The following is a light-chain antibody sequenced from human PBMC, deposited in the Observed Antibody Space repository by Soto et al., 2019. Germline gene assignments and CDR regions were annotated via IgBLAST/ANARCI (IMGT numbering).Light chain of an antibody. CDR2: GAS. Sequence: EIVMTQSPATLSVSPGERATLSCRASQSVSSNLAWYQQKPGQAPRLLMDGASTRATGIPARFSGSGSGTEFALTISSLQSEDFAVYYCQQYNLWWTFGQGTKVEVK. CDR1: QSVSSN. J-gene: IGKJ1*01. CDR3: QQYNLWWT. V-gene: IGKV3-15*01.